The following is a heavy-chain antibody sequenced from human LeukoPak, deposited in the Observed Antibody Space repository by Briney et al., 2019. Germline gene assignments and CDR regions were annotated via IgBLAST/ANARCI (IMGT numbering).Heavy chain of an antibody. V-gene: IGHV1-8*01. CDR1: EYTFTNYD. D-gene: IGHD3-16*01. Sequence: ASVQVSCKASEYTFTNYDINWVRQATGQGLEWMGWINPNSGNTGYTQKFQGGVTMTRNTSLSTAYMELTSLKSEDTAVYYCARSLGTYWGKDFLNWFDPWGQGTLVTVSS. CDR3: ARSLGTYWGKDFLNWFDP. CDR2: INPNSGNT. J-gene: IGHJ5*02.